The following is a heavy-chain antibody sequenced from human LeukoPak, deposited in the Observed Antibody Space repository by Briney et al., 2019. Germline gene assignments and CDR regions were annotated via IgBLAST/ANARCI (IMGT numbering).Heavy chain of an antibody. D-gene: IGHD2-2*01. V-gene: IGHV1-46*01. J-gene: IGHJ4*02. CDR2: INPSGGST. CDR3: ARGSDIVVEPPGYFDY. CDR1: GYTFTSYY. Sequence: GASVKVSCKASGYTFTSYYMHWVRQAPGQGLEWMGIINPSGGSTSYAQKFQGRVTMTRDTSTSTVYMELSSLRSEDTAVYYCARGSDIVVEPPGYFDYWGQGTLVTVSS.